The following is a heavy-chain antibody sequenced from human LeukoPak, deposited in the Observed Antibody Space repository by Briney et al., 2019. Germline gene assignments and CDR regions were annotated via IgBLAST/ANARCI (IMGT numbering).Heavy chain of an antibody. Sequence: EASVTVSCKTSGYTFTGYYMHWVRQAPGQGLEWMERINPNSGGTNYAQKFQGRVTMTRDTSITTAYMELSSLRSDDTAVYYCASWDWNPNYYFDYWGQGTLVTVSS. D-gene: IGHD1-1*01. CDR2: INPNSGGT. V-gene: IGHV1-2*06. J-gene: IGHJ4*02. CDR3: ASWDWNPNYYFDY. CDR1: GYTFTGYY.